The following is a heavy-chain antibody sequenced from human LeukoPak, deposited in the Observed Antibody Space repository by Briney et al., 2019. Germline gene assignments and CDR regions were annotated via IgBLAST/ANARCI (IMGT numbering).Heavy chain of an antibody. D-gene: IGHD3-3*01. Sequence: ASVKVSCKASGCTFTSYAISWVRQAPGQGLEWMGGIIPNFGTANYAQKFQGRVTITTDESTSTAYMELSSLRSEDTAVYYCARENYDFWSGYFNYFDYWGQGTLVTVSS. CDR1: GCTFTSYA. CDR2: IIPNFGTA. CDR3: ARENYDFWSGYFNYFDY. J-gene: IGHJ4*02. V-gene: IGHV1-69*05.